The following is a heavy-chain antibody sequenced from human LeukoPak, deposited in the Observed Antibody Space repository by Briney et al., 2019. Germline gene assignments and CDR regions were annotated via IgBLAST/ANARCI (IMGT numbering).Heavy chain of an antibody. CDR3: ARGAGIAVMDV. J-gene: IGHJ6*04. CDR1: GGSISSYY. CDR2: IYYSGST. D-gene: IGHD6-19*01. V-gene: IGHV4-59*12. Sequence: SETLSLTCTVSGGSISSYYWSWIRQPPGKGLEWIGSIYYSGSTYYNPSLKSRVTISVDTSKNQFSLKLSSVTAADTAVYYCARGAGIAVMDVWGKGTTVTVSS.